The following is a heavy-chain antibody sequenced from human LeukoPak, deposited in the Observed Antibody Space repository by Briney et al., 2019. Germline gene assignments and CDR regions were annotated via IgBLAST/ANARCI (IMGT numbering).Heavy chain of an antibody. Sequence: PSETLSLTCTVSGGSISGWYWSWIRQPPGKGLEWIGYIYGSGYTNYNPSLKSRVTMSIDTSKNHFSLKLSSVTAADTALYYCTTSPSLYHFDYWGQGTLVTVSS. J-gene: IGHJ4*02. CDR1: GGSISGWY. CDR2: IYGSGYT. D-gene: IGHD2-2*01. CDR3: TTSPSLYHFDY. V-gene: IGHV4-59*08.